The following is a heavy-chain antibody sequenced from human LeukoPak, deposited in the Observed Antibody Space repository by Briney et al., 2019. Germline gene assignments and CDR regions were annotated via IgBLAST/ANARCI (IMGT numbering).Heavy chain of an antibody. V-gene: IGHV4-38-2*01. D-gene: IGHD5-18*01. CDR2: ISHSGSA. CDR3: ARHPIGTAMVSYFDY. J-gene: IGHJ4*02. Sequence: SETLSLTCAVYGYSMSSGYYWGWIRQPPGQGLEWIGTISHSGSAYYNPSLKSRVTISLDPSKNQFSLRLSSVTAADTAVYYCARHPIGTAMVSYFDYWGQGTLVTVSS. CDR1: GYSMSSGYY.